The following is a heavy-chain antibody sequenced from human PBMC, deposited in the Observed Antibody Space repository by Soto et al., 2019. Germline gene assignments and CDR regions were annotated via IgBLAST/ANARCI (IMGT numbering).Heavy chain of an antibody. Sequence: GGSLRLSCAASGFTFSSYAMSWVRQAPGKGLEWVSAISGSGGSTYYADSVKGRFTISRDNSKNTLYLQMNSLRAEDTAVYYCAKDCTRYSSAWTFAHWGQGSLVTGSS. V-gene: IGHV3-23*01. D-gene: IGHD6-19*01. J-gene: IGHJ4*02. CDR2: ISGSGGST. CDR1: GFTFSSYA. CDR3: AKDCTRYSSAWTFAH.